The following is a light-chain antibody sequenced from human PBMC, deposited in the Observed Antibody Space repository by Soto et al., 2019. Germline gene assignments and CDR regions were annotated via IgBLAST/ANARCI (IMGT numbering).Light chain of an antibody. V-gene: IGLV4-69*01. CDR3: QSYDATNQV. CDR2: LNSDGSH. J-gene: IGLJ3*02. CDR1: RGHSSYA. Sequence: QLVLTQSPSASASPGASVKLTCTLSRGHSSYAIAWHQQQPEKGPRYLMKLNSDGSHRKGDGIPVCFSGSSSGAERYLTISSLQSEDEADYYCQSYDATNQVFGAGTKITVL.